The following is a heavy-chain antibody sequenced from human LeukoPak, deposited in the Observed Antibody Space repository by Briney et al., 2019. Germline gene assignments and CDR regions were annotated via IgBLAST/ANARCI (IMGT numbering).Heavy chain of an antibody. V-gene: IGHV4-59*01. Sequence: SETLSLTCTVSGGSISSYYWSWIRQPPGKGLEWIGYIYYTGSTNYNPSLKSRVTISVDTSKNQFSLKLSSVTAADTAVYYCARRTGYCSRGSCYSNAFDIWGHGTMVTVSS. CDR1: GGSISSYY. D-gene: IGHD2-15*01. CDR2: IYYTGST. CDR3: ARRTGYCSRGSCYSNAFDI. J-gene: IGHJ3*02.